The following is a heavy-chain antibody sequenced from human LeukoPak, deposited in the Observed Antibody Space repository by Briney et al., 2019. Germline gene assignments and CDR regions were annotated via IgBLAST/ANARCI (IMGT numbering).Heavy chain of an antibody. D-gene: IGHD3-10*01. CDR2: IGGSGGRT. Sequence: GGSLRLSCAASGFTFSSYAMNWVRQAPGKGLEWVSAIGGSGGRTDYADSVKGRFTISRDNSKNTLYLQMNSLRAEDTAVYYCARAQTYYGSGSYLYWGQGTLVTVSS. V-gene: IGHV3-23*01. CDR3: ARAQTYYGSGSYLY. J-gene: IGHJ4*02. CDR1: GFTFSSYA.